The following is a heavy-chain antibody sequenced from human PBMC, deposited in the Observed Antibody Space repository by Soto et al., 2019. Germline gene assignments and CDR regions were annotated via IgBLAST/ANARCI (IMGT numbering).Heavy chain of an antibody. CDR1: GYTFTGYY. J-gene: IGHJ6*02. CDR3: ARGGHVTMVRGVDLAPYYYSGMDV. D-gene: IGHD3-10*01. CDR2: INPNSGGT. Sequence: ASVKVSCKASGYTFTGYYMHWVRQAPGQELEWMGWINPNSGGTNYAQKFQGWVTMTRDTSVSTAYMELSSLRSDDTAVYYCARGGHVTMVRGVDLAPYYYSGMDVWGQGTPVTVSS. V-gene: IGHV1-2*04.